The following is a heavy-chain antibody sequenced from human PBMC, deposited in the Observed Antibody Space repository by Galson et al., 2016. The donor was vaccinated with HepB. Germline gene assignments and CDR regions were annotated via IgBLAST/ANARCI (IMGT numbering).Heavy chain of an antibody. Sequence: SLRLSCAASGLTFSRFWMPWVRQAPGKGLEWVANINQDGSEKHYLDSVRGRFTISRDNAKNSLHLQMNSLRAEDTAVYYCARDVLWFGTFSWFDPWGQGTLVSVSS. CDR2: INQDGSEK. D-gene: IGHD3-10*01. CDR3: ARDVLWFGTFSWFDP. CDR1: GLTFSRFW. V-gene: IGHV3-7*04. J-gene: IGHJ5*02.